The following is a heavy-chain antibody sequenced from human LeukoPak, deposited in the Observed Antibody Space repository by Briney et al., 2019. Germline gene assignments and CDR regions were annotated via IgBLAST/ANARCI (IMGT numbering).Heavy chain of an antibody. CDR2: ISSSSSYT. J-gene: IGHJ3*02. Sequence: GGSLRLSCSASGFTFSDYYMIWIRQAPGKGLEWVSYISSSSSYTNYADSVKGRFTISRDNAKNSLYLQMNSLRAEDTAVYYCARPRGGPYAGAFDIWGQGTMVTVSS. V-gene: IGHV3-11*06. CDR3: ARPRGGPYAGAFDI. CDR1: GFTFSDYY. D-gene: IGHD3-16*01.